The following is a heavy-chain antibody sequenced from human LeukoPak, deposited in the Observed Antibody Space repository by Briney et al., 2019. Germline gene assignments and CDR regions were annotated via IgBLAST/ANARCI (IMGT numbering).Heavy chain of an antibody. CDR2: LSGSGDTT. J-gene: IGHJ4*02. V-gene: IGHV3-23*01. D-gene: IGHD2-2*01. CDR3: AKDPPLIVVVPAATRAFDY. Sequence: GGSLRLSCAASGFAFRSFDMSWVRQAPGKGLEWVSSLSGSGDTTYYADSVKGRFTISRDNSNNTLYLQMNSLRAEDTAVYYCAKDPPLIVVVPAATRAFDYWGQGTLVTVSS. CDR1: GFAFRSFD.